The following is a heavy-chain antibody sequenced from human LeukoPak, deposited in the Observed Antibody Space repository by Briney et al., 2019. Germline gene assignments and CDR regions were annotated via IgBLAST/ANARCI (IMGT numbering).Heavy chain of an antibody. CDR2: IYYSGST. V-gene: IGHV4-39*01. J-gene: IGHJ4*02. D-gene: IGHD6-13*01. Sequence: SETLSLTCTVSGGSISSSSYYWGWIRQPPGKGLEWIGSIYYSGSTYYNPSLKSRVTISVDTSKNQFSLKLGSVTAADTAVYYCARLRSAAGSGPSDYWGQGTLVTVSS. CDR1: GGSISSSSYY. CDR3: ARLRSAAGSGPSDY.